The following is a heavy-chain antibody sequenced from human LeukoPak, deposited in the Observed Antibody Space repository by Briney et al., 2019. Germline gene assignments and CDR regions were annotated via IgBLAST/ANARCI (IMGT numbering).Heavy chain of an antibody. D-gene: IGHD3-16*01. CDR1: GFTFSDYY. CDR2: ISTSGSYT. V-gene: IGHV3-11*03. Sequence: GGSLRLSCAASGFTFSDYYMSWFRQAPGKGLEWVSYISTSGSYTIHTDSVKGRFTISRDDAKNSLYLQMSNLRAEDTAVYFCARGGGLDVWGQGATVTVSS. CDR3: ARGGGLDV. J-gene: IGHJ6*02.